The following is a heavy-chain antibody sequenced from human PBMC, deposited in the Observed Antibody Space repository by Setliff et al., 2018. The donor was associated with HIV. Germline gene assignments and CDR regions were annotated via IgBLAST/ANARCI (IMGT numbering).Heavy chain of an antibody. CDR2: IYSSGTK. CDR3: ARSSRGYCSGGSCYGFDP. J-gene: IGHJ5*02. CDR1: GVTSGDYY. D-gene: IGHD2-15*01. V-gene: IGHV4-31*03. Sequence: SETLSLTCTFSGVTSGDYYWTWIRQHPVKGLEWIGYIYSSGTKYYNPSLKSRVTISVDTSKNQFSLKLSSVTAADTAVYYCARSSRGYCSGGSCYGFDPWGQGNLVTVSS.